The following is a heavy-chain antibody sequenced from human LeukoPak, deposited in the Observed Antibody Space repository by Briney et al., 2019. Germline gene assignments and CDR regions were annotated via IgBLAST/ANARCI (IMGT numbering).Heavy chain of an antibody. CDR2: ISWNSGSI. D-gene: IGHD6-13*01. J-gene: IGHJ4*02. V-gene: IGHV3-9*01. CDR3: TRDEAAATN. Sequence: GGSLRLSCAASGFTFDDYAMHGVRQAPGKGLEWVSGISWNSGSIGYADSVKGRFTISRDNAKSSLYLQMNSLRAEDTAVYYCTRDEAAATNWGQGTLVTVSS. CDR1: GFTFDDYA.